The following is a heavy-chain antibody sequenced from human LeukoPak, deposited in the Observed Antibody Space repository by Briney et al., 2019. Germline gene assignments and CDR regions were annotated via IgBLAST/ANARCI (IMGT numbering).Heavy chain of an antibody. V-gene: IGHV4-4*07. CDR1: GCSISSYY. Sequence: SETLSLTCPVSGCSISSYYWSWIRQPAAKGLEWIGRIYTSGSTNYNPSLNSRVTVYVDTSKNQVSLKLSSVTAADTAVYYCTRGITDLGGSSWYRYYYYGMDVGGQGTTVTVSS. J-gene: IGHJ6*02. CDR2: IYTSGST. CDR3: TRGITDLGGSSWYRYYYYGMDV. D-gene: IGHD6-13*01.